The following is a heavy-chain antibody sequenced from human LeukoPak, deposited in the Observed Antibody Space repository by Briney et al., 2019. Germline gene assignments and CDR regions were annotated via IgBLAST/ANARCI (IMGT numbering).Heavy chain of an antibody. V-gene: IGHV4-61*08. Sequence: PSETLSLTCTVSGVSISSGDNYWTWIRQRPGKGLEWNGYIYYSGSSNYNPSLRSRVTISFDTPKNQFSLKLSSVTAADTAVYYCARSGRPTSWFDPWGQGTLVTVSS. CDR3: ARSGRPTSWFDP. D-gene: IGHD5-12*01. CDR1: GVSISSGDNY. CDR2: IYYSGSS. J-gene: IGHJ5*02.